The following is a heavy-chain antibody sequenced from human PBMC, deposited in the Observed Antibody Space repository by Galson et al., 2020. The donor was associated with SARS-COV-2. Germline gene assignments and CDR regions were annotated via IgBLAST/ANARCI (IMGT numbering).Heavy chain of an antibody. J-gene: IGHJ3*01. V-gene: IGHV3-7*03. CDR2: IQPDGTEK. D-gene: IGHD1-26*01. Sequence: GGSLRLSCAASGFTLSPFWMNWVRQAPGKGLQWVANIQPDGTEKYSMDSLKGRFSISRDNAKNSMYLQMNSLRAEDTAVYYCAREATSSGVLDVWGRGTLVTVSA. CDR1: GFTLSPFW. CDR3: AREATSSGVLDV.